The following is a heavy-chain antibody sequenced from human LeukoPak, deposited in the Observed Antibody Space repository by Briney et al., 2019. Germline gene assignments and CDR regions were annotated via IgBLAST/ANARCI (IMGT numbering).Heavy chain of an antibody. CDR1: GGSISGYY. CDR2: IYTSGST. J-gene: IGHJ4*02. CDR3: ARDAPGNRELDY. V-gene: IGHV4-4*07. D-gene: IGHD1-1*01. Sequence: PSETLSLTCSVSGGSISGYYWSWIRQPAGKGLEWIGRIYTSGSTNYNPSLKSRVTMSVDTSKNQFSLNLRSVTAADTAVYYCARDAPGNRELDYWGQGTLVTVSS.